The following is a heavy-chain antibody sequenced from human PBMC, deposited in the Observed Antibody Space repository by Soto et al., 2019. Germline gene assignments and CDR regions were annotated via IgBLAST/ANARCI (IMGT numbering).Heavy chain of an antibody. CDR2: ISYDGSSK. V-gene: IGHV3-30-3*01. CDR1: GFTFSNYA. Sequence: GGSLRLSCAASGFTFSNYAMHWVRQAPGKGLEWVAIISYDGSSKYYADSVKGLFTISRDNSKNTLYLQMNSLRAEDTAVYYCARVVVGGPPHDAFDIWGQGTMVTVSS. J-gene: IGHJ3*02. D-gene: IGHD1-26*01. CDR3: ARVVVGGPPHDAFDI.